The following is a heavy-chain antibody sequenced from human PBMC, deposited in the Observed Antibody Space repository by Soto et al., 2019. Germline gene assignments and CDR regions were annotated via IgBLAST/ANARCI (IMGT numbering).Heavy chain of an antibody. CDR2: IYYTGIT. J-gene: IGHJ4*01. CDR1: GGSISSGGYY. D-gene: IGHD1-26*01. V-gene: IGHV4-31*03. CDR3: ARLSSGGYYTMAY. Sequence: SETLSLTCTVSGGSISSGGYYWSLIRQHPGKGLEWIGYIYYTGITYYNPSLKSRVTISVGTSKNQFSLQLSSVTAADTAVYYCARLSSGGYYTMAYWGQGTLVTVS.